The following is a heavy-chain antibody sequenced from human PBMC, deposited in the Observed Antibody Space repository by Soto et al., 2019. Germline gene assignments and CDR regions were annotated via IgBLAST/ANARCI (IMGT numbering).Heavy chain of an antibody. V-gene: IGHV4-61*01. J-gene: IGHJ4*02. CDR1: GCSFQSGSYS. D-gene: IGHD3-3*01. CDR2: VYHTGRT. CDR3: ARDFAYFDY. Sequence: XETLSLTCNVAGCSFQSGSYSWSWIRQPPGKGLEWIGYVYHTGRTSYNPSLKSRVSISIDTSKNQFSLNLDSVTAADTAVYFCARDFAYFDYWGQGTLVTVSS.